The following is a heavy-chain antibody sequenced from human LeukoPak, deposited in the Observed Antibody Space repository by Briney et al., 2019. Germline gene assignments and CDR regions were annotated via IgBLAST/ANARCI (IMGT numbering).Heavy chain of an antibody. J-gene: IGHJ1*01. CDR3: ARAVDDYVWGXXXPPGH. CDR1: GFTFXXXX. Sequence: RLSCXASGFTFXXXXMIWVRXXXGXXLXWVAXXKQDGSEKYYVDSVKGRFTISRDNAKNSLYLQMNSLRAEDTAVYYCARAVDDYVWGXXXPPGHWGQXTLVTXX. CDR2: XKQDGSEK. V-gene: IGHV3-7*03. D-gene: IGHD3-16*02.